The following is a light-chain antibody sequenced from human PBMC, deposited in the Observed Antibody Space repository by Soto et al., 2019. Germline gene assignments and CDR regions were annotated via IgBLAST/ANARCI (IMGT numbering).Light chain of an antibody. J-gene: IGKJ1*01. CDR3: QQYNSWPRT. CDR1: QRVVSY. CDR2: DAS. Sequence: EIVLTQSPATLSVSPGERATRSCRASQRVVSYLAWYQQKPGQAPRLLIYDASTRATGVPPRFTGSGSGTEFTLTINGLQSEDVAVYHCQQYNSWPRTFGQGTKVDIK. V-gene: IGKV3-15*01.